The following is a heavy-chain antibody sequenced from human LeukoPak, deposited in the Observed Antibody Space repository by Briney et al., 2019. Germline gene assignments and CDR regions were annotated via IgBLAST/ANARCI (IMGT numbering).Heavy chain of an antibody. CDR3: ASRGSSGTAMVKMFPFDY. V-gene: IGHV4-59*12. Sequence: SETLSLTCTVSGESISGFYWNWIRQPPGKGLEWIGYIYYSGSSNYNPSLKSRVTISVDKSKNQFSLKLSSVTAADTAVYYCASRGSSGTAMVKMFPFDYWGQGTLVTVSS. CDR2: IYYSGSS. J-gene: IGHJ4*02. CDR1: GESISGFY. D-gene: IGHD5-18*01.